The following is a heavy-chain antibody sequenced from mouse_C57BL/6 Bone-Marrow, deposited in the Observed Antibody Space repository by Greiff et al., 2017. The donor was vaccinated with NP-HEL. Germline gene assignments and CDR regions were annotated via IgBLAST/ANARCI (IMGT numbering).Heavy chain of an antibody. CDR3: VRDVYAPFAF. Sequence: VKLQQPGAELVKPGASVKMSCKASGYTFTSYWITWVKQRPGQGLEWIGDIYPGSGSTNYNEKFKSKATLTVDTSSSTAYMQLSSLTSEDSAVYYCVRDVYAPFAFWGQGTLFTVSA. CDR1: GYTFTSYW. J-gene: IGHJ3*01. D-gene: IGHD2-14*01. CDR2: IYPGSGST. V-gene: IGHV1-55*01.